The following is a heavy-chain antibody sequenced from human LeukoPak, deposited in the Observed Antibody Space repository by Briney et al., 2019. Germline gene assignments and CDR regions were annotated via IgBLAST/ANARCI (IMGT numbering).Heavy chain of an antibody. CDR3: ARGVGYPRYGAYFDY. J-gene: IGHJ4*02. CDR1: GFTFSNAW. D-gene: IGHD5-24*01. V-gene: IGHV3-15*01. CDR2: IKSKTDGGTT. Sequence: PGGSLRLSCAASGFTFSNAWMSWVRQAPGKGLEWVGRIKSKTDGGTTDYAAPVKGRFTISRDDSKNTLYLQMNGLKIEDTAVYHCARGVGYPRYGAYFDYWGQGTLVTVSS.